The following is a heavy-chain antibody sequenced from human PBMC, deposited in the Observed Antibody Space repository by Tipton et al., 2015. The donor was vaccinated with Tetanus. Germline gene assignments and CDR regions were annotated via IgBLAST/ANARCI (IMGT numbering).Heavy chain of an antibody. CDR3: VRRGPGDRTYDGAWFDP. V-gene: IGHV3-33*01. Sequence: QLVQSGGGVVQPGRSLRLSCAASGFTFNGYGMHWVRQAPGKGLEWLALVWYDGSRQYYADSVKGRFTISRDNSKNTLYLQLNSVRVEDTAFYYCVRRGPGDRTYDGAWFDPWGPGILVTVSS. CDR1: GFTFNGYG. CDR2: VWYDGSRQ. D-gene: IGHD2-21*01. J-gene: IGHJ5*02.